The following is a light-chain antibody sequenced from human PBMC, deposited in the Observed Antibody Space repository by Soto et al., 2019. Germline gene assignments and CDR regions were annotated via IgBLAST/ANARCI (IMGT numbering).Light chain of an antibody. CDR3: SSYAGNNIFYV. V-gene: IGLV2-8*01. J-gene: IGLJ1*01. CDR2: EVS. Sequence: QSALAQPPSASGSPGQSVTISCAGTSNDVGGYNFVSWYQQHPGKAPKLMIFEVSKRPSGVPDRFSGSKSGNTASLTVSGLQAEDEAYYYCSSYAGNNIFYVFGTGTKLTVL. CDR1: SNDVGGYNF.